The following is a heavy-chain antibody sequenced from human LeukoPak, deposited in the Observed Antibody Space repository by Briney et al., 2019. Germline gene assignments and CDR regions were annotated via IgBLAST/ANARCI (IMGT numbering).Heavy chain of an antibody. Sequence: GRSLRLSCAASGFTFSSYGMHWVRQAPGKGLEWVAVTSYDGSNKYYADSVKGRFTISRDNSKNTLYLQMNSLRAEDTAVYYCAKDSGSGSYPLVDYYYGMDVWGQGTTVTVSS. CDR3: AKDSGSGSYPLVDYYYGMDV. CDR2: TSYDGSNK. CDR1: GFTFSSYG. D-gene: IGHD3-10*01. V-gene: IGHV3-30*18. J-gene: IGHJ6*02.